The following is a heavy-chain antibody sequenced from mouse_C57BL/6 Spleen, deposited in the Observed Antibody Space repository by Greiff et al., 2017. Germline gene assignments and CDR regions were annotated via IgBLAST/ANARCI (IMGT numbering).Heavy chain of an antibody. V-gene: IGHV1-72*01. CDR2: IDPNSGGT. CDR3: ARGAYDYDKGGYYFDY. D-gene: IGHD2-4*01. J-gene: IGHJ2*01. CDR1: GYTFTSYW. Sequence: QVQLQQPGAELVKPGASVKLSCKASGYTFTSYWMHWVKQRPGRGLEWIGRIDPNSGGTKYNEKFKSKATLTVDTPSSTAYMQLSSLTSEDSAVYYCARGAYDYDKGGYYFDYWGQGTTLTVSS.